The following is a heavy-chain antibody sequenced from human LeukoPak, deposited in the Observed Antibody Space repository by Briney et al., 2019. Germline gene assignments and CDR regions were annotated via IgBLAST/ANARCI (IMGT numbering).Heavy chain of an antibody. D-gene: IGHD3-10*01. CDR2: ISWNSGSI. Sequence: GGSLRLSCAASGFTFDDYAMHWVRQAPGKGLEWVSGISWNSGSIGYADSVKGRFTISRDNAKNSLYLQMNSLRAEDTALYYCAKDMTGPAYYYGSGSYNWGQGTMVTVSS. CDR3: AKDMTGPAYYYGSGSYN. CDR1: GFTFDDYA. J-gene: IGHJ3*02. V-gene: IGHV3-9*01.